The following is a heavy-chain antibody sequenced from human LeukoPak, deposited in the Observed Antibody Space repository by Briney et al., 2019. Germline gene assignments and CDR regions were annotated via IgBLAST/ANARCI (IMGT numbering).Heavy chain of an antibody. J-gene: IGHJ4*02. D-gene: IGHD2-2*01. CDR2: IWYDGSNK. Sequence: GGSLRLSCAASGFTFSSYGMHWVRQAPGKGLEWVAVIWYDGSNKYYADSVKGRFTISRDNSKNTLYLQMNSLRAEDTSVYYCARAGGAHNVVVPAEADYWGQGTLVTVSS. CDR3: ARAGGAHNVVVPAEADY. CDR1: GFTFSSYG. V-gene: IGHV3-33*01.